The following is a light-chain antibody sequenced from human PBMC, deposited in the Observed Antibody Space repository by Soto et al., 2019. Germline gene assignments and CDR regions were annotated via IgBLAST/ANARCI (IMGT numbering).Light chain of an antibody. J-gene: IGKJ2*01. Sequence: EIVMTQSPATLSVSPGERATLSCRASQSVSSNLAWYQQKPGQAPRLLIYGASTRATGIPARFSGSGSGTEFNLTISSLQSEDVAVYYCQQYNNWHPYTFGQGTKLEIK. CDR2: GAS. V-gene: IGKV3-15*01. CDR1: QSVSSN. CDR3: QQYNNWHPYT.